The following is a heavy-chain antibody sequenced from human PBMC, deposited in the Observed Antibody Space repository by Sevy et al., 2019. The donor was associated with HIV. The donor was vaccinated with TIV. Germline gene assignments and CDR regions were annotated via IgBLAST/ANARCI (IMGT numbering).Heavy chain of an antibody. Sequence: ASVKVSCKASGYTFTSYGISWVRQAPGQGLEWMGWISAYNGNTNYAQKRQGRVTMTTDTSTSTAYIELRSLRSDDTAVYYCARVDAAAAGGYYYYGMDVWGQGTTVTVSS. D-gene: IGHD6-13*01. J-gene: IGHJ6*02. CDR3: ARVDAAAAGGYYYYGMDV. CDR1: GYTFTSYG. CDR2: ISAYNGNT. V-gene: IGHV1-18*01.